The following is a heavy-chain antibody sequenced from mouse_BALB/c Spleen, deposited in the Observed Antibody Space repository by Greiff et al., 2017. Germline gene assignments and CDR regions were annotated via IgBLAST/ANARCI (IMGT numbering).Heavy chain of an antibody. V-gene: IGHV14-3*02. Sequence: VQLQQSGAELVKPGASVKLSCTASGFNIKDTYMHWVKQRPEQGLEWIGRIDPANGNTKYDPKFQGKATITADKSSSTAYMQLSSPTSEDSAVYYCARLDGSRKAWFAYWGQGTLVTVSA. D-gene: IGHD1-1*01. CDR2: IDPANGNT. CDR1: GFNIKDTY. CDR3: ARLDGSRKAWFAY. J-gene: IGHJ3*01.